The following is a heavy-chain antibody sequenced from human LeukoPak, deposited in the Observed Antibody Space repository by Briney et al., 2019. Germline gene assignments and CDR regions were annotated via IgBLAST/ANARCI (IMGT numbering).Heavy chain of an antibody. CDR2: IYYSGST. J-gene: IGHJ4*02. CDR1: GGSISSGSYY. CDR3: ARDPSSSWYEGPYYFDY. Sequence: SETLSLTCTVSGGSISSGSYYWSWIRQPPGKGLEWIGSIYYSGSTYYNPSLKSRVTISVDTSKNQFSLKLSSVTAADTAVYYCARDPSSSWYEGPYYFDYWGQGTLVTVSS. V-gene: IGHV4-39*07. D-gene: IGHD6-13*01.